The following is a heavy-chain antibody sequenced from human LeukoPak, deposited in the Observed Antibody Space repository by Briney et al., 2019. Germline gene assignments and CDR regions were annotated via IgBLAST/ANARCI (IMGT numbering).Heavy chain of an antibody. V-gene: IGHV4-4*07. D-gene: IGHD3-3*01. CDR2: IYTSGST. CDR1: GGSISSYY. J-gene: IGHJ4*02. CDR3: ARVGSYDFWSGYHEIDY. Sequence: KPSETLSLTCTVSGGSISSYYWSWIRQPAGKGLEWIGRIYTSGSTNYNPSLKSRVTMSVDTSKNQFSLKLSSVTAADTAVYYCARVGSYDFWSGYHEIDYWGQGTLVTVSS.